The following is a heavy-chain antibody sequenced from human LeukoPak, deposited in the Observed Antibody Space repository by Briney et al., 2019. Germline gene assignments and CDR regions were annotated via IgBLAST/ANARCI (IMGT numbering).Heavy chain of an antibody. CDR3: ARVRSPYCGGDCSWFDP. V-gene: IGHV1-8*01. Sequence: ASVKVSCKASGFNFISYDFNWVRQAAGQGLEWMGWIHPNSGNTDYAQKFQGRVTMTSDTSINTAYMELSSLTSEDTAVYYCARVRSPYCGGDCSWFDPWGQGTLVTVSS. D-gene: IGHD2-21*02. J-gene: IGHJ5*02. CDR2: IHPNSGNT. CDR1: GFNFISYD.